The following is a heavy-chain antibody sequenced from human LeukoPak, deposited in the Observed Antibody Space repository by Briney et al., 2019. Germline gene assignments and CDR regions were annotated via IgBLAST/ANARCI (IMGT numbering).Heavy chain of an antibody. Sequence: GGSLRLSCAASGFTFDDYVMHWVRQTPGKGLEWVAGISWNSGTKGYADSVKGRFTISRDNAKDSLYLEMNSLRAEDMALYYCAKEYCSGGSCRMGFDYWGQGTLVTVSS. V-gene: IGHV3-9*03. D-gene: IGHD2-15*01. J-gene: IGHJ4*02. CDR1: GFTFDDYV. CDR3: AKEYCSGGSCRMGFDY. CDR2: ISWNSGTK.